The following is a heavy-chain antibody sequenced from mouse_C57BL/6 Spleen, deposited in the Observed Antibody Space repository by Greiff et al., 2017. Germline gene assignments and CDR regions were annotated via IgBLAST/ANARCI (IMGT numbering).Heavy chain of an antibody. V-gene: IGHV1-52*01. Sequence: VQLQQPGAELVRPGSSVKLSCKASGYTFTSYWMHLVKKRPIQGLEWIGNIDPSGSETHYNQKFKDKATLTSDKSSSTYFMPLSNLTSECSAVYYCSRFYGSSAMDYWGQGTSVTVSS. J-gene: IGHJ4*01. CDR3: SRFYGSSAMDY. D-gene: IGHD1-1*01. CDR1: GYTFTSYW. CDR2: IDPSGSET.